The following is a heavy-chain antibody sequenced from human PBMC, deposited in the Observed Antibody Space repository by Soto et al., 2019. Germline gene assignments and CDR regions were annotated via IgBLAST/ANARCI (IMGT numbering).Heavy chain of an antibody. CDR3: AHYFYGVTDY. V-gene: IGHV2-5*02. CDR1: GFSLSTSGVG. CDR2: IYWDDDK. J-gene: IGHJ4*02. D-gene: IGHD4-17*01. Sequence: QITLKESGPTLVKPTQTLTLTCTFSGFSLSTSGVGVGWIRQPPGKALEWLAIIYWDDDKRYSPSLKSRLTITKDTSKNQVVLTMPNMDPVDTATYYCAHYFYGVTDYWGQGTLVTVP.